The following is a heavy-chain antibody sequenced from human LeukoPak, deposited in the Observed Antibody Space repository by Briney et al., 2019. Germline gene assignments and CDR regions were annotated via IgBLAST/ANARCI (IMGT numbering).Heavy chain of an antibody. CDR3: ARDLTPIAVAGTGNY. V-gene: IGHV1-2*02. Sequence: ASVKVSCKASGYTFTCYYMHWVRQAPGQGLEWMGWINPSSGVTNYAQDFQGRVTMTRDTSISTAYMELSRLRSDDTAVYYCARDLTPIAVAGTGNYWGQGTLVTVSS. D-gene: IGHD6-19*01. CDR1: GYTFTCYY. J-gene: IGHJ4*02. CDR2: INPSSGVT.